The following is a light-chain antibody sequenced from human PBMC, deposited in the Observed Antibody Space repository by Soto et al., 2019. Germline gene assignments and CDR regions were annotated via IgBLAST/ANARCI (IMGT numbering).Light chain of an antibody. CDR2: DAS. V-gene: IGKV3D-20*01. CDR3: QRYGRRM. J-gene: IGKJ5*01. CDR1: QSVSSSY. Sequence: VVTQSPAQVSVCRVKKATRSFGASQSVSSSYLAWYQQKPGLAPRLLIYDASSRATGTTDRVSGSGYGRDSTLTISRPEPEAVVLYYWQRYGRRMFGQGTRLEIK.